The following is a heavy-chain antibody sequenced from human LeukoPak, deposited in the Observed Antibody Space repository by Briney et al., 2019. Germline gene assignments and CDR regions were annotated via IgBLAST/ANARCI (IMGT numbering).Heavy chain of an antibody. J-gene: IGHJ4*02. D-gene: IGHD6-19*01. CDR1: GFTFSGSA. Sequence: GGSLRLSCAASGFTFSGSAMHWVRQASGKGLEWVGRIRSKANSYATAYAAALKGRFTISRDDSKNTAYLQMNSLRTEDTAVYYCTTYTRGHYWGQGILVTVSS. CDR2: IRSKANSYAT. V-gene: IGHV3-73*01. CDR3: TTYTRGHY.